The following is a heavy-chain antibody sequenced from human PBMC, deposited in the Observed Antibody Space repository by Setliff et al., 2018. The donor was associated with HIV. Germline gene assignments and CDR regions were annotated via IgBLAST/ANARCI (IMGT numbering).Heavy chain of an antibody. V-gene: IGHV3-23*01. CDR1: GFSVSNKY. Sequence: GSLRLSCAVSGFSVSNKYMTWVRQAPGKGLEWVSAILSTGERTFYADSVKGRFTISRDNSKNTVYLQMNSLRAEDTAEYYCAKELAASGLGYFDSWGRGILVTVSS. CDR2: ILSTGERT. CDR3: AKELAASGLGYFDS. D-gene: IGHD3-22*01. J-gene: IGHJ4*02.